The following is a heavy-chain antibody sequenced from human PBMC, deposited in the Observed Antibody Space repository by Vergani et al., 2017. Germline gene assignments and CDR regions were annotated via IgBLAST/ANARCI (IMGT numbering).Heavy chain of an antibody. V-gene: IGHV4-4*07. D-gene: IGHD3-16*01. Sequence: QVQMQESGPGLVKTSETLSLTCSASGAPISYWCWSWLRQPAGKGLEWIGRLCPSGSTNYKPSLKSRVTMSIDTSKNQFSLKLSSVTAADTALYFCARHDRKTYTATMGWYGYWGQGTLVTVSS. J-gene: IGHJ4*02. CDR2: LCPSGST. CDR3: ARHDRKTYTATMGWYGY. CDR1: GAPISYWC.